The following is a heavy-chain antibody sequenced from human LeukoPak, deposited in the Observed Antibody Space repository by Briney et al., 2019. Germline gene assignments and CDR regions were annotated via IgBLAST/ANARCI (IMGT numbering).Heavy chain of an antibody. J-gene: IGHJ4*02. D-gene: IGHD7-27*01. CDR1: GGTFSSYA. CDR2: IIPILGIA. CDR3: ARELPNRAFDY. Sequence: GASVKVSCKASGGTFSSYAISWVRQAPGQGLEWMGRIIPILGIANYAQKFQGRVTITADKSTSTAYMELSSLRSEDTAVYYCARELPNRAFDYWGQGTLVTVSS. V-gene: IGHV1-69*04.